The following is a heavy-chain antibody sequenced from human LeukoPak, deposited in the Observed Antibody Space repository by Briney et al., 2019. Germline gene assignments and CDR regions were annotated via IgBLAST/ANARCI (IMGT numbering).Heavy chain of an antibody. D-gene: IGHD2-2*01. V-gene: IGHV1-69*04. CDR1: GGTFSRYA. CDR3: ARDGVRYCSSTSCYGPEYIQH. CDR2: IIPILGVP. J-gene: IGHJ1*01. Sequence: ASVKVSCKASGGTFSRYAISWVRQAPGQGLEWMGRIIPILGVPNYAQKFQGRVTITADKSTTTAYMELSSLSSEDTAVYYCARDGVRYCSSTSCYGPEYIQHWGQGTLVTVSS.